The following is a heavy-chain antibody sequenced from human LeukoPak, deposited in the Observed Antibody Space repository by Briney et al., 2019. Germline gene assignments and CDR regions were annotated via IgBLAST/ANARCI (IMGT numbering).Heavy chain of an antibody. Sequence: GGSLRLSCAASGFTFSSYAMRWVRQAPGKGLEWVSGLSDSGGSTYYAGSVKGQFTISRDNSINTLYLQMNSLRAEDTAVYYCAKRASGSGTSLYYFDYWGQGTLVTVSS. J-gene: IGHJ4*02. CDR3: AKRASGSGTSLYYFDY. V-gene: IGHV3-23*01. D-gene: IGHD3-10*01. CDR2: LSDSGGST. CDR1: GFTFSSYA.